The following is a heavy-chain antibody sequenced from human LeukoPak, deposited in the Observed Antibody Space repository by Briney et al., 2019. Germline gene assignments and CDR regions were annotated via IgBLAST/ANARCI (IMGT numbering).Heavy chain of an antibody. Sequence: SETLSLTCAVPGGSFSSDYWSWIRQPPGKGLEWVGWISYTGSTKYDSSLNSRATISVDTSKNQFSLRLTSVTAADTAVYYCARFTYYGPFDYWGQGISVTVSS. CDR1: GGSFSSDY. CDR2: ISYTGST. D-gene: IGHD3-16*01. CDR3: ARFTYYGPFDY. J-gene: IGHJ4*02. V-gene: IGHV4-59*01.